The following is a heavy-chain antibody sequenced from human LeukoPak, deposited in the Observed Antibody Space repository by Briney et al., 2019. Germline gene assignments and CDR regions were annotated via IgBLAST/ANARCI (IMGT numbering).Heavy chain of an antibody. Sequence: QPGGSLRLSCAASGFTFSNYAMSWVRQAPGKGLEYVSAINSNGGSTSYANSVKGRFTISRDNSKNTLYLQMGSLRAEDMAVYYCARGSPSGAFDFWGQGALVTVSS. CDR2: INSNGGST. CDR1: GFTFSNYA. J-gene: IGHJ4*02. V-gene: IGHV3-64*01. D-gene: IGHD7-27*01. CDR3: ARGSPSGAFDF.